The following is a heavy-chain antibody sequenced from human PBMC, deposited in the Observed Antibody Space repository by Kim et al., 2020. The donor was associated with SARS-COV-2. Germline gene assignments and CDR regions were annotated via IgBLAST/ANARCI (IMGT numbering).Heavy chain of an antibody. Sequence: KSRVTISVDTSKTQFSLKLSSVTAADTAVYYCARELGWGYSYGYNYFDYWGQGTLVTVSS. D-gene: IGHD5-18*01. CDR3: ARELGWGYSYGYNYFDY. V-gene: IGHV4-34*01. J-gene: IGHJ4*02.